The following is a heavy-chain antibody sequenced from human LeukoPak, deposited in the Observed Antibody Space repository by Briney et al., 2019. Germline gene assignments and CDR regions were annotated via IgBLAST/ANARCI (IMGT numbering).Heavy chain of an antibody. V-gene: IGHV4-34*01. J-gene: IGHJ6*03. CDR1: GGSFSGYY. Sequence: PSETLSLTCAVYGGSFSGYYWSWIRQPPGKGLEWIGEINHSGSTNYNPSLKSRVTISVDTSKNQFSLKLSSVTAADTAVYYCASGEAWYYYMDVWGKGTTVTVSS. CDR2: INHSGST. CDR3: ASGEAWYYYMDV.